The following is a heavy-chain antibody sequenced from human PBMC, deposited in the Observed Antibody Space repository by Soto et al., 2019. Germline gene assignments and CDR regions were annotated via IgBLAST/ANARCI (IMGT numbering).Heavy chain of an antibody. CDR3: ARLVAANHLSYYYGMDV. CDR2: VNPNSGNT. CDR1: GYTFTSYD. D-gene: IGHD2-15*01. Sequence: GASVKVSCKASGYTFTSYDVMWVRQATGQGLEWMGWVNPNSGNTDSAQKFQGRVTMTWDTSINTAYMELSSLRSEYTAVYYCARLVAANHLSYYYGMDVWGQGTTVTVSS. J-gene: IGHJ6*02. V-gene: IGHV1-8*01.